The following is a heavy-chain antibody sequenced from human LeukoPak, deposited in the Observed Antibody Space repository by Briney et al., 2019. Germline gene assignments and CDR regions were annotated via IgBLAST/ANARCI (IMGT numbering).Heavy chain of an antibody. CDR1: GFTFSSYS. D-gene: IGHD5-18*01. V-gene: IGHV3-23*01. CDR3: AKDGRYTYYYYFDY. CDR2: ISNSGGST. J-gene: IGHJ4*02. Sequence: GGSLRLSCAASGFTFSSYSLIWLRQAPGKGLEWVSSISNSGGSTYYADSVKGRFTISRDNSKNTLYLQMNSLRAEDTAVYYCAKDGRYTYYYYFDYWGQGTLVTVSS.